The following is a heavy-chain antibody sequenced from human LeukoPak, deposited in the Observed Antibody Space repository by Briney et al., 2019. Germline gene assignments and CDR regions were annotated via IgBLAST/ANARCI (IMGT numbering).Heavy chain of an antibody. D-gene: IGHD1-1*01. CDR2: ISSSGSTI. J-gene: IGHJ4*02. CDR3: ARELYNPYDY. Sequence: WXRXXXXXXXELVSYISSSGSTIYYAESVKGRFTISREKEKKSLYMQMKRLRDEETAVYYCARELYNPYDYWGQGTLVTVSS. V-gene: IGHV3-11*04.